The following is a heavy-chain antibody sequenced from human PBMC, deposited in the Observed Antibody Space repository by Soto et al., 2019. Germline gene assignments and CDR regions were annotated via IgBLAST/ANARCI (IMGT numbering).Heavy chain of an antibody. D-gene: IGHD6-13*01. CDR3: ARTSAAGKYYDGMDV. CDR1: GYTFTGYY. CDR2: INPNSGGT. V-gene: IGHV1-2*04. J-gene: IGHJ6*02. Sequence: ASVKVSCKASGYTFTGYYMHWVRQAPGQGLEWMGWINPNSGGTNYAQKFQGWVTISADKSISTAYLQWSSLKASDTAMYYCARTSAAGKYYDGMDVWGQGTTVTVSS.